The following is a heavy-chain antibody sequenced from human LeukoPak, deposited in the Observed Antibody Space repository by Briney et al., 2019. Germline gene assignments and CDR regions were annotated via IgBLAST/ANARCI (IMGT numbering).Heavy chain of an antibody. V-gene: IGHV3-66*01. CDR1: GFTVSSNY. CDR2: IYSGGTT. Sequence: GGSLRLSCAASGFTVSSNYMSWVRQAPGKGLEWVSVIYSGGTTHYADSVKGRFTISRDNSKNTLYLQMNSLRAEDTAVYYCARNERLYYYDSRGAFDIWGQGTMVTVSS. D-gene: IGHD3-22*01. CDR3: ARNERLYYYDSRGAFDI. J-gene: IGHJ3*02.